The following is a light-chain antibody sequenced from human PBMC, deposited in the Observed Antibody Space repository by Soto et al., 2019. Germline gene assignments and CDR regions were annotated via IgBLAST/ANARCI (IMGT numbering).Light chain of an antibody. J-gene: IGKJ2*01. CDR1: QSISSW. CDR3: QQYSSSSPT. Sequence: DIQMTQSPSTLSASVGDRVTITCRASQSISSWLAWYQQKPGKAPKLLIYGASSLESGVPSRFSGSGSVTEFTLTIDSLQPDDFATYYCQQYSSSSPTFGQGNKLEIK. CDR2: GAS. V-gene: IGKV1-5*01.